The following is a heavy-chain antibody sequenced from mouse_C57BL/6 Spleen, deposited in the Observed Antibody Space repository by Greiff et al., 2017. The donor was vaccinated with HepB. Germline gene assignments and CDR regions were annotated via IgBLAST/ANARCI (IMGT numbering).Heavy chain of an antibody. CDR2: IYPGDGDT. J-gene: IGHJ1*03. CDR3: AITTVVFRYWYFDV. Sequence: QVQLKQSGPELVKPGASVKISCKASGYAFSSSWMNWVKQRPGKGLEWIGRIYPGDGDTNYNGKFKGKATLTADKSSSTAYMQLSSLTSEDSAVYFCAITTVVFRYWYFDVWGTGTTVTVSS. D-gene: IGHD1-1*01. V-gene: IGHV1-82*01. CDR1: GYAFSSSW.